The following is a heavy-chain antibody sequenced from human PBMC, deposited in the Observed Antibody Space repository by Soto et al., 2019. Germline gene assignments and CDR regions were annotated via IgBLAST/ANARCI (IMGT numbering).Heavy chain of an antibody. Sequence: QVQLVESGGVVVQPGRSLRLSCAASGFTFSSYGMHWVRQAPGKGLEWVAVIYYDGSNEYYADSVKGRFTISRDNSKNTLYLQMNSLGAEYTAVYYCARDYISTSYGFDSWGQGTLVTVSS. D-gene: IGHD6-13*01. CDR1: GFTFSSYG. J-gene: IGHJ4*02. V-gene: IGHV3-33*01. CDR3: ARDYISTSYGFDS. CDR2: IYYDGSNE.